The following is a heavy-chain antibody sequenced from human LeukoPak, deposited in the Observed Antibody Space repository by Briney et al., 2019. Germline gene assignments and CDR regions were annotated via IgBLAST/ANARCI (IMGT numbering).Heavy chain of an antibody. Sequence: GGSLRLSGAASGFTFSSYSVNWVRQAPGKGLEWASSISSSSSYIYYADSVKGRFTISRDNANNSLYLQMNSLRAEDAAVYYCARGYSSSWSDYWGQATLVTVSS. J-gene: IGHJ4*02. D-gene: IGHD6-13*01. CDR3: ARGYSSSWSDY. CDR2: ISSSSSYI. CDR1: GFTFSSYS. V-gene: IGHV3-21*01.